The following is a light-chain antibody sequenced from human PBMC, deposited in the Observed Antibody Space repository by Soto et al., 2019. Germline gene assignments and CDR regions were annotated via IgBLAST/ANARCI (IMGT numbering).Light chain of an antibody. CDR3: ASWDDRLGAVI. CDR1: TSNIGNNY. J-gene: IGLJ2*01. Sequence: QSVLTQPPSVSAAPGQKVTISCSGTTSNIGNNYVSWYQQLPGTAPKLLIYDTNERPSGIPDRFSGSKSGTSATLGISGLRSEDEAVYYCASWDDRLGAVIFGGGTKLTVL. CDR2: DTN. V-gene: IGLV1-51*01.